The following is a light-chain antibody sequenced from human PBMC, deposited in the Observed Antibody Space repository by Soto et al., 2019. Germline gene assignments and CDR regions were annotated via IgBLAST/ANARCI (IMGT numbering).Light chain of an antibody. CDR1: QSVSSN. CDR2: GAS. Sequence: EIVMTQSPATLSVSPGERATLSCRASQSVSSNLAWYQQKPGQAPRLLIYGASTRATGIPARFSGSGSGTEFTLTISSLQSEDFAVYYCQQYNNWPPIFTFGPGTKVVIK. CDR3: QQYNNWPPIFT. V-gene: IGKV3-15*01. J-gene: IGKJ3*01.